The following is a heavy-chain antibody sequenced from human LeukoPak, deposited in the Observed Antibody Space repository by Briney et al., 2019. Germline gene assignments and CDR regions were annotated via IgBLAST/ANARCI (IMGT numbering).Heavy chain of an antibody. V-gene: IGHV4-34*01. Sequence: SETLSLTCAVYGGSFSGYYWSWIRQPPGKGLEWIGEINHSGSTNYNPSLKSRVTISVDTSKNQFSLKLSSVTAADTAVYYCARRVTMIVVGDQYYFDYWGQGTLVTVSS. CDR1: GGSFSGYY. D-gene: IGHD3-22*01. CDR3: ARRVTMIVVGDQYYFDY. CDR2: INHSGST. J-gene: IGHJ4*02.